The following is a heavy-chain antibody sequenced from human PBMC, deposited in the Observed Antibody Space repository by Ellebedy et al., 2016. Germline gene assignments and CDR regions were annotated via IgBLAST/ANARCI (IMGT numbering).Heavy chain of an antibody. CDR2: IYYSGST. Sequence: SETLSLXCTVSGGSVTSGTYYWSWIRQPPGKGLEWIGYIYYSGSTNYNPSLKSRVTISVDTSKSQFSLKLSSVTAADTAVYYCARDPSYCGGDCFHYWGQGTLVTVSS. CDR1: GGSVTSGTYY. CDR3: ARDPSYCGGDCFHY. V-gene: IGHV4-61*01. J-gene: IGHJ4*02. D-gene: IGHD2-21*01.